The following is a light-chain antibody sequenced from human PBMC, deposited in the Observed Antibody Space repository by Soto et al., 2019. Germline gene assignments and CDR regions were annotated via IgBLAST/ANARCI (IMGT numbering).Light chain of an antibody. Sequence: DIQMTQSPSSLSASVGYRVTITCLASHDIGNYLNWYQQKPGKAPKLLIYYASNLETGVSSRFSGSGSGADFTFTISSLQPEDIAKYFCQQYENLPRFIFGPGTKVDIK. CDR2: YAS. J-gene: IGKJ3*01. CDR3: QQYENLPRFI. V-gene: IGKV1-33*01. CDR1: HDIGNY.